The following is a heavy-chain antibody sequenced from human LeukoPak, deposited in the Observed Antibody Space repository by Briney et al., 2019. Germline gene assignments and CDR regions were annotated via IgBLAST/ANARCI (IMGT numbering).Heavy chain of an antibody. J-gene: IGHJ4*02. V-gene: IGHV3-21*01. CDR2: ISSSSGYI. CDR1: GFTFSSYS. Sequence: GGSLRLSCAASGFTFSSYSMNWVRQAPGKGLEWVSSISSSSGYIYYADSVKGRFTISRDNAKNSLYLQMNSLRAEDTAVYYCARDYGDDEFDYWGQGTLVTVSS. CDR3: ARDYGDDEFDY. D-gene: IGHD4-17*01.